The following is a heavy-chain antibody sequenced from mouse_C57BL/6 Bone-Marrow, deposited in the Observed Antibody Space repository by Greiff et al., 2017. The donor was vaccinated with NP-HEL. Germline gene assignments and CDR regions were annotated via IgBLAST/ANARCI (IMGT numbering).Heavy chain of an antibody. CDR2: IYPGNSDT. CDR1: GYTFTSYW. Sequence: EVQLVESGTVLARPGASVKMSCKTSGYTFTSYWMHWVKQRPGQGLEWIGAIYPGNSDTSYNQKFKGKAKLTAVTSASTAYMELSSLTNEDSAVYYCTRCTTVVATDFDYWGQGTTLTVSS. CDR3: TRCTTVVATDFDY. D-gene: IGHD1-1*01. J-gene: IGHJ2*01. V-gene: IGHV1-5*01.